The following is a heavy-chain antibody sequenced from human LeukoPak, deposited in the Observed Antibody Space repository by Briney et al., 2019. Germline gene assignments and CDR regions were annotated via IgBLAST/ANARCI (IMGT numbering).Heavy chain of an antibody. Sequence: SETLSLTCAVSGYSISSSNWWGWIRQPPGKGLEWIGYIYYSGSTYYNPSLKSRVTMSVDTSKNQFSLKLSSVTAVDTAVCYCARWTAAGTGGFDYWGQGTLVTVSS. CDR2: IYYSGST. D-gene: IGHD6-13*01. V-gene: IGHV4-28*01. J-gene: IGHJ4*02. CDR1: GYSISSSNW. CDR3: ARWTAAGTGGFDY.